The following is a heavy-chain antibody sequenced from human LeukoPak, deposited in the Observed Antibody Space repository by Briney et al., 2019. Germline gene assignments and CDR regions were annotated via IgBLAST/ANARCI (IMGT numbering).Heavy chain of an antibody. CDR3: ARSPKGYGSGRGWFDP. CDR2: IFYSGST. V-gene: IGHV4-39*07. Sequence: GSLRLSCAASGFTFSRYSMNWVRQAPGKGLEWIGTIFYSGSTYYNPSLKSRVTISIDTSKNQFSLKLSSVTAADTAVYYCARSPKGYGSGRGWFDPWGQGTLVTVSS. CDR1: GFTFSRYS. J-gene: IGHJ5*02. D-gene: IGHD3-10*01.